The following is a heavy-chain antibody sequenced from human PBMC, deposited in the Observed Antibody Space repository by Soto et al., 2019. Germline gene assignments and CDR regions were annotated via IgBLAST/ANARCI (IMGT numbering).Heavy chain of an antibody. D-gene: IGHD2-15*01. V-gene: IGHV3-30*18. CDR1: GFTFSSYG. J-gene: IGHJ6*02. Sequence: SLRLSCAASGFTFSSYGMHWVRQAPGKGLEWVAVISYDGSNKYYADSVKGRFTISRDSSKNTLYLQMNSLRAEDTAVYYCAKDGSPPALGCSGGSCYLGVLFYYGMDVWGQGTTVTVSS. CDR2: ISYDGSNK. CDR3: AKDGSPPALGCSGGSCYLGVLFYYGMDV.